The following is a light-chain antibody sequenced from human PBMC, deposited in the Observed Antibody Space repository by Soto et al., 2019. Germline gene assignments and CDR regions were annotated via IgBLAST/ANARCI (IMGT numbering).Light chain of an antibody. CDR2: DAS. CDR3: QQSYSSPWT. CDR1: QSIVSW. J-gene: IGKJ1*01. Sequence: DIQMTQSPSTLSASVGERVTITCRASQSIVSWLAWYQQKPGKAPKLLIYDASNLESGVPSRFSGSGSGTDFTLTISSLQPEDFATYYCQQSYSSPWTFGQGTKVDIK. V-gene: IGKV1-5*01.